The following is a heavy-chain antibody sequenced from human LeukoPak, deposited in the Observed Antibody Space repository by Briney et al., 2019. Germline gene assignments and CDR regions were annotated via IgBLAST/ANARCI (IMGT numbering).Heavy chain of an antibody. J-gene: IGHJ4*02. D-gene: IGHD3-9*01. V-gene: IGHV3-53*01. CDR3: ARDRSPYYDILTGAGD. Sequence: PGGSLRLSCAASGFTFSSYAVSWVRQAPGKGLEWVSVIYSGGSTYYADSVKGRFTISRDNSKNTLYLQMNSLRAEDTAVYYCARDRSPYYDILTGAGDWGQGTLVTVSS. CDR1: GFTFSSYA. CDR2: IYSGGST.